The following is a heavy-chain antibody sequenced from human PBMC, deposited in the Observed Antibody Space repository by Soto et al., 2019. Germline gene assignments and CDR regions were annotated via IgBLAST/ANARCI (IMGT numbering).Heavy chain of an antibody. J-gene: IGHJ5*02. Sequence: PGGSLRLSCAASGFTFDDYGMSWVRQAPGKGLEWVSGINWNGGSTGYADSVKGRFTISRDNAKNSLYLQMNSLRAEDTALYHCARDYGGHYDFWSGYSLFDPWGQGTLGTVSS. CDR1: GFTFDDYG. CDR3: ARDYGGHYDFWSGYSLFDP. V-gene: IGHV3-20*01. CDR2: INWNGGST. D-gene: IGHD3-3*01.